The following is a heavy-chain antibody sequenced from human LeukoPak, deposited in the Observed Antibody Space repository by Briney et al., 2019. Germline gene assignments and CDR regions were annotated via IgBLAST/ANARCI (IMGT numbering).Heavy chain of an antibody. CDR3: ARCSSTSCKGDAFDI. Sequence: GGSLRLSCAASGFTFDDYGMSWVRQAPGKGLEWVANIKQDGREKYYVDSVKGRFTISRDNAKNSLYLQMNSLRAEDTALYHCARCSSTSCKGDAFDIWGQGTMVTVSS. CDR2: IKQDGREK. J-gene: IGHJ3*02. V-gene: IGHV3-7*03. D-gene: IGHD2-2*01. CDR1: GFTFDDYG.